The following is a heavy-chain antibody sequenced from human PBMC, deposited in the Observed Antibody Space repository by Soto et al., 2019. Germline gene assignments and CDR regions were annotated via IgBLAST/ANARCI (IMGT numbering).Heavy chain of an antibody. J-gene: IGHJ4*02. D-gene: IGHD5-18*01. CDR3: AKDRAPDTAMVYFDY. CDR2: ISWDGGST. Sequence: GGSLRLSCAASGFTFDDYTMHWVRQAPGKGLEWVSLISWDGGSTYYADSVKGRFTISRDNSKNSLYLQMNSLRTEDTALYYCAKDRAPDTAMVYFDYWGQGTLVTVSS. CDR1: GFTFDDYT. V-gene: IGHV3-43*01.